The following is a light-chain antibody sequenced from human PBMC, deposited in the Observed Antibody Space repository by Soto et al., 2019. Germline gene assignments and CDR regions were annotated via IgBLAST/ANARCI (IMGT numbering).Light chain of an antibody. J-gene: IGKJ4*01. CDR1: QSVSNNY. CDR2: DAS. V-gene: IGKV3-11*01. CDR3: QQRSNWPLT. Sequence: EIVLTQSPGTLSLSPGEIATLSCRASQSVSNNYLAWYQQKPGQAPRLIIYDASNRATGIPARFSGSGSGTDFTLTISSLEPEDFAVYYCQQRSNWPLTFGGGTKVDIK.